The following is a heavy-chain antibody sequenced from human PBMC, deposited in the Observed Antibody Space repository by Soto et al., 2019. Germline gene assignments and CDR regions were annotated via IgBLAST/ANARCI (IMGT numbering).Heavy chain of an antibody. J-gene: IGHJ4*02. Sequence: QITLKESGPTLVKPTQTLTLTCTFSGFSLNTGGVGVGWIRQPPGKALEWLALIYWNDDKRYRPSLESRLTITKDSSKNQVVLTLTTIDPVDTATYYCAHATQRDDYFDYWGQGTLVTVSS. CDR3: AHATQRDDYFDY. CDR2: IYWNDDK. V-gene: IGHV2-5*01. CDR1: GFSLNTGGVG.